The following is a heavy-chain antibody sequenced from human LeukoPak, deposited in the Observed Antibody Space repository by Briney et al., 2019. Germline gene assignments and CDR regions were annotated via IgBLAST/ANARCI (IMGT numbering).Heavy chain of an antibody. CDR1: GGSFSGYY. J-gene: IGHJ1*01. Sequence: SETLSLTCAVYGGSFSGYYWSWIRQPPGKGLEWIEEINHSGSSNYNPSLKSRVTISVDTSKNQFSLELSSVTAADTAVYYCARTRRLAYCGGDCSAFQHWGQGTLVTVSS. V-gene: IGHV4-34*01. CDR3: ARTRRLAYCGGDCSAFQH. D-gene: IGHD2-21*02. CDR2: INHSGSS.